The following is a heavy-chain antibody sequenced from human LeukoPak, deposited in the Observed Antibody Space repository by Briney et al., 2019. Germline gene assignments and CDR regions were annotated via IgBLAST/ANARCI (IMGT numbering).Heavy chain of an antibody. CDR3: ARGGYSSSWYSTNYYYYYGMDV. V-gene: IGHV3-30-3*01. D-gene: IGHD6-13*01. Sequence: GRSLRLSCAASGYTFSSYALHWVRQAPGKGLEWVAVISYDGNNKYYADSVKGRFTISRDNSKNTLYLQMNSLRAEDTAVYYCARGGYSSSWYSTNYYYYYGMDVWGQGTTVTVSS. J-gene: IGHJ6*02. CDR1: GYTFSSYA. CDR2: ISYDGNNK.